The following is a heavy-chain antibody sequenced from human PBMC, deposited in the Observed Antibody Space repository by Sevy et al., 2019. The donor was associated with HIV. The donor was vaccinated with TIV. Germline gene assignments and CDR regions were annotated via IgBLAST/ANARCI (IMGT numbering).Heavy chain of an antibody. D-gene: IGHD3-10*01. CDR1: GSSFESFA. Sequence: GGSLRLSCAASGSSFESFAMNWVRQAPGKGLEWVAYISKSSSEIYYTDSVKGRFTISRDNAKNSLFLQMNSLGAEDTAIYYCTRGSGIDYYEKGMDLWGQGTTVTVSS. V-gene: IGHV3-21*04. CDR2: ISKSSSEI. J-gene: IGHJ6*02. CDR3: TRGSGIDYYEKGMDL.